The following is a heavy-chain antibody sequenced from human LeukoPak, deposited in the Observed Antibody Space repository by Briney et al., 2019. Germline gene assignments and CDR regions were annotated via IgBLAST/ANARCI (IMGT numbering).Heavy chain of an antibody. J-gene: IGHJ5*02. Sequence: ASVKVSCKASGYTFTGYYMHWVRQAPGQGLEWMGWINPNSGGTNYAQKFQVRVTMTRDTSISTAYMELSRLRSDDTAVYYCARGQFVQLERPEWFDPWGQGTLVTVSS. CDR2: INPNSGGT. V-gene: IGHV1-2*02. CDR3: ARGQFVQLERPEWFDP. CDR1: GYTFTGYY. D-gene: IGHD1-1*01.